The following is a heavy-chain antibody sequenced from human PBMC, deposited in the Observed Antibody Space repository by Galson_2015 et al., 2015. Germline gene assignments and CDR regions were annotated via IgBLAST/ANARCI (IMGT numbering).Heavy chain of an antibody. D-gene: IGHD2-2*01. J-gene: IGHJ2*01. CDR1: GFIFSNAW. V-gene: IGHV3-48*03. CDR3: ARGRPSSASCYSCWYFDL. Sequence: SLRLSCATSGFIFSNAWMNWVRQAPGQGLEWVSYISSSGNTIYYADSVKGRFTTSRDNAKNSLYLQMNSLRAEDTATYYCARGRPSSASCYSCWYFDLWGPGILVTVSS. CDR2: ISSSGNTI.